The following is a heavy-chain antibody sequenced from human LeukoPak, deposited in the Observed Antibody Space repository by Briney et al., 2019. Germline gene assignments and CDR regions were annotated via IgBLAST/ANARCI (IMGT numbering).Heavy chain of an antibody. V-gene: IGHV3-7*04. CDR2: IKEAGSEK. CDR3: ARGGGMHSWYDFDY. Sequence: PGGSLRLSCAASGFTFSNYWMSWVRQAPGKGLEFMANIKEAGSEKYYVDSVKGRFTISRDNDKNSVHLQMNNLRAEDTAVYYCARGGGMHSWYDFDYWGQGILVTVSS. J-gene: IGHJ4*02. D-gene: IGHD6-13*01. CDR1: GFTFSNYW.